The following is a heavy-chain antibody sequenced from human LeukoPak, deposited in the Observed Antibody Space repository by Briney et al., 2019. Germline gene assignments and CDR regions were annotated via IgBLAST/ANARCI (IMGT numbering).Heavy chain of an antibody. V-gene: IGHV3-7*01. Sequence: GGSLRLSCAASGFPFSSYWMSWVRQAPGKGLEWVANIKQDGSEKYYVDSVKGRFTISRDNAKNSLYLQMNSLRAEDTAVYYCARDQSVWGGYYYYYYMDVWGKGTTVTVSS. CDR2: IKQDGSEK. CDR1: GFPFSSYW. CDR3: ARDQSVWGGYYYYYYMDV. D-gene: IGHD1-14*01. J-gene: IGHJ6*03.